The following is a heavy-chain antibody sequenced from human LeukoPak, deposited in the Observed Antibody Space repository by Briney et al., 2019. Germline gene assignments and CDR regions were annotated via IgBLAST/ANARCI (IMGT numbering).Heavy chain of an antibody. CDR2: IYPGDSDT. CDR1: GYSFTSYW. D-gene: IGHD3-22*01. Sequence: GESLKISCKGSGYSFTSYWIGWVRQMPGKGLEWMGIIYPGDSDTRYSPSFQGQVTISADKSISTAYLQWSSLKASDTAMYYCARHSKPRAYYYDSGGYYYADYWGQGTLVTVSS. V-gene: IGHV5-51*01. J-gene: IGHJ4*02. CDR3: ARHSKPRAYYYDSGGYYYADY.